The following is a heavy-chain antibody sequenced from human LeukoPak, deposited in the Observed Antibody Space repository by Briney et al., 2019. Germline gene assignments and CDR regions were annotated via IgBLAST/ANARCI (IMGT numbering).Heavy chain of an antibody. V-gene: IGHV3-23*01. D-gene: IGHD1-26*01. CDR2: ISHNGGTT. J-gene: IGHJ4*02. CDR3: AKASWGGATTTYFDY. Sequence: GGSLRLSCATSGFIFSSYAMTWVRQAPGKGLEWVSGISHNGGTTYYADSVKGRFTIPRDNSKNTLFLQMNSLRAEDTAIYYCAKASWGGATTTYFDYWGQGTLVTVSS. CDR1: GFIFSSYA.